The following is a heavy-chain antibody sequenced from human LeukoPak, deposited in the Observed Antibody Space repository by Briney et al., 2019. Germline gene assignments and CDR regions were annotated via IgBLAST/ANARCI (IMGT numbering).Heavy chain of an antibody. CDR2: INPNGGGT. V-gene: IGHV1-2*06. D-gene: IGHD6-19*01. CDR3: ARVAGAGRGGY. J-gene: IGHJ4*02. Sequence: SVHVSCKASGYTFTGYYMHWVRQAPGQGLEWMGRINPNGGGTNHPQKLQGRVTMTSDTSISTAYMELSRLRPDDTAVYYCARVAGAGRGGYWGQGTLVTVSS. CDR1: GYTFTGYY.